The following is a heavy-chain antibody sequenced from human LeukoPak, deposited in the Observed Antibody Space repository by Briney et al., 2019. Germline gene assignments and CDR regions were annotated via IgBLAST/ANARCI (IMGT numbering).Heavy chain of an antibody. CDR3: ASADSGNYLFDY. Sequence: PGRSLRLSCAASGFTFSSYGMHWVRQAPGKGLEWVAVIWYDGSNKYYTDSVKGRFTISRDNSKDTLYLQMNSLRAEDTAVYYCASADSGNYLFDYWGQGTLVTVSS. CDR1: GFTFSSYG. D-gene: IGHD1-26*01. V-gene: IGHV3-33*01. J-gene: IGHJ4*02. CDR2: IWYDGSNK.